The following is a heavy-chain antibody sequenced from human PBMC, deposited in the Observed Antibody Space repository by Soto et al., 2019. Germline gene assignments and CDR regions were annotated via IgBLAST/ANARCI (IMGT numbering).Heavy chain of an antibody. V-gene: IGHV4-39*01. CDR3: ASDDYGVDY. CDR1: GGSISGSSYY. Sequence: QLQLQESGPGLVKPSETLSLTCTVSGGSISGSSYYWGWIRQPPGKGLEWIGNIYYSGSTYYNPSLKSRVTISVYTSKNQFSLKLSSVTATDTAVYSCASDDYGVDYWGQGTLVTVSS. J-gene: IGHJ4*02. CDR2: IYYSGST. D-gene: IGHD4-17*01.